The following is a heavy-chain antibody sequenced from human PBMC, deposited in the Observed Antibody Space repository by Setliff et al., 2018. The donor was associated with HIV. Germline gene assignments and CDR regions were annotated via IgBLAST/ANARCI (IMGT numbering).Heavy chain of an antibody. J-gene: IGHJ4*02. D-gene: IGHD4-17*01. CDR1: GFTFSSYA. Sequence: GESLRLSCAASGFTFSSYAMSWVRQAPGKGLEWVSSISGSGGRTYHADSVKGRFTISRDNSKNTLYVQMNSLRAEDTAVYYCARADYGDFVEYWGRGTLVTVS. CDR2: ISGSGGRT. V-gene: IGHV3-23*01. CDR3: ARADYGDFVEY.